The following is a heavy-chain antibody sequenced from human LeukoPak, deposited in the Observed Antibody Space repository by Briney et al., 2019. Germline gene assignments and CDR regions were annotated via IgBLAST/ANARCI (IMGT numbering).Heavy chain of an antibody. V-gene: IGHV1-2*02. J-gene: IGHJ4*02. CDR1: GYTFTGYY. CDR3: ARTYYYDSSGYYYGVY. CDR2: INPNSGGT. D-gene: IGHD3-22*01. Sequence: ASVKVSCKASGYTFTGYYMHWVRQAPGQGLEWMGWINPNSGGTNYAQKFQGRVTITTDESTSTAYMELSSLRSEDTAVYYCARTYYYDSSGYYYGVYWGQGTLVTVSS.